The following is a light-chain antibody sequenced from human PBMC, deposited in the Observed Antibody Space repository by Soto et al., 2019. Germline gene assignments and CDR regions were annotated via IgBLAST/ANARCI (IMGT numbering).Light chain of an antibody. Sequence: ETVLTQSPATLSLSPGGRATLSCRASESISSNYLAWYQQKPGQAPRLLIYGASSRATGIPDRFSGSGSGTDFTLTISSLESEDFAVYYCQQYSSSPLTFGGGTKVDI. CDR3: QQYSSSPLT. J-gene: IGKJ4*01. CDR1: ESISSNY. CDR2: GAS. V-gene: IGKV3-20*01.